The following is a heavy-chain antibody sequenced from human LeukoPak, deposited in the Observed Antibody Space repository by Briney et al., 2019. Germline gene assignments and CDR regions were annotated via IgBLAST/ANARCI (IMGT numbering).Heavy chain of an antibody. V-gene: IGHV3-9*01. CDR1: GFTFEDYA. J-gene: IGHJ3*02. CDR2: ISWNSGSI. Sequence: GGSLRLSCAASGFTFEDYAMHWVRQAPGKGLEWVSGISWNSGSIGYADSVKGRFTISRDNAKNSLYLQMNSLGAEDTALYYCAKDIPAQQWLAAFDIWGQGTMVTVSS. D-gene: IGHD6-19*01. CDR3: AKDIPAQQWLAAFDI.